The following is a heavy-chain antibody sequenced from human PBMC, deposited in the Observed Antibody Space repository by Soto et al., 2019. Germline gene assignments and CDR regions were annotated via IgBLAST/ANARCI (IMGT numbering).Heavy chain of an antibody. J-gene: IGHJ4*02. D-gene: IGHD4-17*01. CDR2: IYYSGST. CDR1: GGSISSGDYY. Sequence: QVQLQESGPGLVKPSQTLSLTCTVSGGSISSGDYYWSWIRQYPGKGLEWIGYIYYSGSTYYNPSLKSRVTMSADTSKNQFSLNLNSVTAADTAVYYCARRGDYVLGFDYWGQGTLVTVSS. V-gene: IGHV4-31*03. CDR3: ARRGDYVLGFDY.